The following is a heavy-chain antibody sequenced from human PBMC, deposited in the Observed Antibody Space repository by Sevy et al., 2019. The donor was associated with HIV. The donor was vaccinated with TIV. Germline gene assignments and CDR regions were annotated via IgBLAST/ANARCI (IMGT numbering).Heavy chain of an antibody. V-gene: IGHV3-30-3*01. J-gene: IGHJ3*02. CDR1: GFTFSSYA. CDR3: ARGEGSTYYYDSSGYLYAFDI. D-gene: IGHD3-22*01. Sequence: GSLRLSWAASGFTFSSYAMQWVRQAPGKGLEWVAVISYDGSNKYYADSVKGRFTISRDNSKNTLYLQMNSLRAEDTAVYYCARGEGSTYYYDSSGYLYAFDIWGQGTMVTVSS. CDR2: ISYDGSNK.